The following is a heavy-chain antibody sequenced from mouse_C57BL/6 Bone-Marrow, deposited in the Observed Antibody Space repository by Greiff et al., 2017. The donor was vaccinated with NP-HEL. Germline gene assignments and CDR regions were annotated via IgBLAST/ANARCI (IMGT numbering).Heavy chain of an antibody. CDR3: ARARWLNFDY. D-gene: IGHD2-3*01. Sequence: VQLQQSGPELVKPGASVKISCKASGYTFTDYYMNWVKQSHGKSLEWIGDINPNNGGTSYNQKFKGKATLTVDKSSSTAYMELRSLTSEDSAVDYCARARWLNFDYWGQGTTLTVSS. J-gene: IGHJ2*01. CDR1: GYTFTDYY. CDR2: INPNNGGT. V-gene: IGHV1-26*01.